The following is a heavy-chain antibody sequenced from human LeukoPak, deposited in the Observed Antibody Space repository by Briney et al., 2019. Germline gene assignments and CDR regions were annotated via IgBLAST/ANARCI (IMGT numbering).Heavy chain of an antibody. CDR1: GGSISSGGSS. CDR3: ATHCSSTSCYSTRFDY. D-gene: IGHD2-2*01. Sequence: SQTLSLTCAVSGGSISSGGSSWSWIRQPPGKGLEWIGYIYYSGSTNYNPSLKSRVTISVDTSKNQFSLKLSSVTAADTAVYYCATHCSSTSCYSTRFDYWGQGTLVTVSS. CDR2: IYYSGST. V-gene: IGHV4-30-4*07. J-gene: IGHJ4*02.